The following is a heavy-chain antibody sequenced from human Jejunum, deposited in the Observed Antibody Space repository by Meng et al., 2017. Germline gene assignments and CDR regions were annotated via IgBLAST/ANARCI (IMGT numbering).Heavy chain of an antibody. D-gene: IGHD6-13*01. CDR2: INSKTGDT. CDR3: ARAPYSAGNLAY. V-gene: IGHV1-2*02. J-gene: IGHJ4*02. Sequence: ASVKVSCKTSGYTFTDYYIHWVRQAPGQGLEWMGWINSKTGDTGSAQKFQGRVTMTRDTSTTTVYMDLSSLRSDDTAIFYCARAPYSAGNLAYWGQGTLVTVSS. CDR1: GYTFTDYY.